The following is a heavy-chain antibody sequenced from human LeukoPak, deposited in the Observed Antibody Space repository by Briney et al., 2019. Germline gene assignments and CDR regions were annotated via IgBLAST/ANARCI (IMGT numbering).Heavy chain of an antibody. CDR1: GGSFSGYY. CDR2: INHSGST. J-gene: IGHJ4*02. D-gene: IGHD3-9*01. CDR3: AKSVGFYDILTGYARYYFDY. V-gene: IGHV4-34*01. Sequence: SETLSLTCAVYGGSFSGYYWSWIRQPPGKGLEWIGEINHSGSTNYNPSLKSRVTISVDTSKNQFSLKLSSVTAADTAVYYCAKSVGFYDILTGYARYYFDYWGQGTLVTVSS.